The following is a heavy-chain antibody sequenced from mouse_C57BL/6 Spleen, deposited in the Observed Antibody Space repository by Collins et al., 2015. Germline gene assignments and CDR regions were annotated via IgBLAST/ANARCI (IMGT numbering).Heavy chain of an antibody. D-gene: IGHD1-1*01. CDR2: ISCYNGAT. CDR3: ARDSTVVEGYWYFDV. J-gene: IGHJ1*01. CDR1: LLVHWLL. V-gene: IGHV1S34*01. Sequence: LVKTGASVKISCKVFWLLVHWLLHARGSGRAIGKESLSGLDSISCYNGATTYNQKFKGKATFTVDISSSTAYMQFNSLTSEDSAVYYCARDSTVVEGYWYFDVWGAGTTVTVSS.